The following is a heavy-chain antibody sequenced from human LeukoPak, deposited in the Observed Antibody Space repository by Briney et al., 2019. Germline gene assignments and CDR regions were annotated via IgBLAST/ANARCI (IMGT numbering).Heavy chain of an antibody. Sequence: SETLSLTCTVSGDSISRSTYYWAWIRQPPGKGLEWIGSVYYGRSPYFNPSLESRATISVDTSKNHFSLKMSSVTAADTAVYYCARSSGTGTFSYWGRGTLVTVSS. V-gene: IGHV4-39*02. CDR2: VYYGRSP. D-gene: IGHD6-25*01. CDR1: GDSISRSTYY. J-gene: IGHJ4*02. CDR3: ARSSGTGTFSY.